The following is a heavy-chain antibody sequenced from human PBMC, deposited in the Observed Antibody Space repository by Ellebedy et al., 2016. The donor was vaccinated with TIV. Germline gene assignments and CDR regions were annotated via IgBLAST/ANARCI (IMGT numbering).Heavy chain of an antibody. Sequence: AASVKVSCKASGYAFTSYDINWVRQAPGQGLEWMGWINPNSGNTGYAQKFQGRVTMTRDNYISTAYMELSSLTSEDTAVYYCARDFEFMKYVNGGEYYHYALDVWGQGTTVTVAS. CDR2: INPNSGNT. CDR1: GYAFTSYD. D-gene: IGHD2-8*01. V-gene: IGHV1-8*01. J-gene: IGHJ6*02. CDR3: ARDFEFMKYVNGGEYYHYALDV.